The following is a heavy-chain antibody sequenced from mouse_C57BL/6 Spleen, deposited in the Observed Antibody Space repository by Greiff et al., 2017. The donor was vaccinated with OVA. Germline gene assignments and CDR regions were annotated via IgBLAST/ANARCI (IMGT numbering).Heavy chain of an antibody. D-gene: IGHD2-3*01. CDR2: IYPRSGNT. J-gene: IGHJ2*01. V-gene: IGHV1-81*01. CDR1: GYTFTSYG. Sequence: QVQLKESGAELARPGASVKLSCKASGYTFTSYGISWVKQRTGQGLEWIGEIYPRSGNTYYNEKFKGKATLTADKSSSTAYMELRSLTSEDSAVYFCARRLYDGYYGDYWGQGTTLTVSS. CDR3: ARRLYDGYYGDY.